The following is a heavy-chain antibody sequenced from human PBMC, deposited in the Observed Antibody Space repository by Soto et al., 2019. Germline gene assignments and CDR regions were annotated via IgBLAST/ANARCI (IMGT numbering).Heavy chain of an antibody. CDR2: IIPIFGTT. Sequence: QVQLVQSGAEVKKPGSSVKVSCKASGGTFSSYAINWVRQAPGQGLEWMGGIIPIFGTTNYAQKFQGSVTITADESTSTAYMELSSLRSEDTAVYYCAREVDTAMGLWWFDPWGQGTLVTVSS. V-gene: IGHV1-69*12. CDR3: AREVDTAMGLWWFDP. J-gene: IGHJ5*02. D-gene: IGHD5-18*01. CDR1: GGTFSSYA.